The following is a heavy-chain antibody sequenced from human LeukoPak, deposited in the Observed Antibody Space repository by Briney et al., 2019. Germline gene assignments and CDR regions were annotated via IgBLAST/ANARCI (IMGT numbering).Heavy chain of an antibody. V-gene: IGHV4-4*07. CDR2: IYTSGST. J-gene: IGHJ3*02. D-gene: IGHD3-9*01. CDR3: ARDLHHDILTGYLSGAFDI. Sequence: PSETLSLTCTVSGGSISSYYWSWIRQPAGKGLEWIGRIYTSGSTNYNPSLKSRVTMSVDTSKNQFSLKLSSVTAADTAVYYCARDLHHDILTGYLSGAFDIWGQGTMVTVSS. CDR1: GGSISSYY.